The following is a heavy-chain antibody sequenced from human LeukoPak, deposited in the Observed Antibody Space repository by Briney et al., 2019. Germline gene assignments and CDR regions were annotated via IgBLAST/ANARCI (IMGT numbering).Heavy chain of an antibody. CDR2: ITSGTTYI. J-gene: IGHJ6*02. V-gene: IGHV3-21*01. CDR3: ARGGYGLGSYFYFYGMDV. Sequence: PGGSLRLSCAASGFTFSDYNMNWVRQSPEKGLEWVSSITSGTTYIYYADSVRGRFTLSRDNAKNSLYLQMNSLRAEDTAVYYCARGGYGLGSYFYFYGMDVWGQGTTVTVSS. CDR1: GFTFSDYN. D-gene: IGHD3-10*01.